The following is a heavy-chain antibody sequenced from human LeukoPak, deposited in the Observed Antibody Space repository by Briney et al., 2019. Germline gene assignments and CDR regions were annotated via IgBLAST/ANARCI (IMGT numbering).Heavy chain of an antibody. D-gene: IGHD4-17*01. CDR3: ARVEYGDYGWFDP. V-gene: IGHV4-59*01. Sequence: PSETLSLTCTVSGDSISTYYWTWIRQPPGKGLEWSGDISDSGSTNYNPSLKSRVTISLDTSKNQFSLKLISLTAADTAAYYCARVEYGDYGWFDPWGQGTLVTVSS. CDR1: GDSISTYY. J-gene: IGHJ5*02. CDR2: ISDSGST.